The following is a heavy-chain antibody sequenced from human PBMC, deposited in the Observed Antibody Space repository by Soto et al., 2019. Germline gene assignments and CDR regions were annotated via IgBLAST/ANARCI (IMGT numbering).Heavy chain of an antibody. D-gene: IGHD2-15*01. CDR2: IIPIFGTA. J-gene: IGHJ6*02. V-gene: IGHV1-69*01. CDR1: GGGLSSDA. Sequence: SSVKGACKGAGGGLSSDASSWGRQAPGQGLEWMGGIIPIFGTANYAQKFQGRVTITADESTSTAYMELSSLRSEDTAVYYCARGYVVVAATRYPDYHSGMDVWGHGTTVPVSS. CDR3: ARGYVVVAATRYPDYHSGMDV.